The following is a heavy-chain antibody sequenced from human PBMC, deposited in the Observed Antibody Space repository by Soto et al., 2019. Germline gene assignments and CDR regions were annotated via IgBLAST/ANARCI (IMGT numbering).Heavy chain of an antibody. CDR1: GFTVSSNY. Sequence: EVQLVESGGGLVQPGGSLRLSCAASGFTVSSNYMSWVRQAPGKGLEWGSVIYSGGSAYYADSVEGRFTISRDNSKNTLYLQMNSLRAEDTAVYYCARHGYSYGGGYFDYWGQGTLVTVSS. CDR2: IYSGGSA. V-gene: IGHV3-66*04. CDR3: ARHGYSYGGGYFDY. J-gene: IGHJ4*02. D-gene: IGHD5-18*01.